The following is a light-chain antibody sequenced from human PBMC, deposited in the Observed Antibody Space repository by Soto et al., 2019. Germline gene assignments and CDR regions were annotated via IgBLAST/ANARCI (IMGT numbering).Light chain of an antibody. CDR3: QYCGSTPRFN. J-gene: IGKJ3*01. V-gene: IGKV3-20*01. CDR1: PGVSSSH. Sequence: IVLPQSPCTLSLSQGERATLSCTASPGVSSSHLDWYQQKPGQAPRLLIYGASNSATGIPERFTGSGSGASLTLGMRRLAPEEFVVYYCQYCGSTPRFNFGPGT. CDR2: GAS.